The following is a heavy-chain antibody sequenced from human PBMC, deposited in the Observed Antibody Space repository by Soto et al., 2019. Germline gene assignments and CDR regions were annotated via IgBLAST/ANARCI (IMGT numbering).Heavy chain of an antibody. CDR3: ARSRYTSGWWTPPFDY. V-gene: IGHV4-59*01. CDR2: IYYSGST. J-gene: IGHJ4*02. D-gene: IGHD6-19*01. Sequence: SETLSLTCAVSGGSISSYYSSWIRQPPGKGLEWIGYIYYSGSTNYNPSLKSRVTISVDTSKNQFSLKLTSVTAADTAVYYCARSRYTSGWWTPPFDYWGQGTLVTVSS. CDR1: GGSISSYY.